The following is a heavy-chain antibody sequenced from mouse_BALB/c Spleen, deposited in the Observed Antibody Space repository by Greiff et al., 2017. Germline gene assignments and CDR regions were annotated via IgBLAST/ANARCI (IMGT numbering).Heavy chain of an antibody. V-gene: IGHV8-12*01. CDR3: ARRNYASSYGFAY. CDR2: IYWDDDK. J-gene: IGHJ3*01. Sequence: QVQLKESGPGILQPSQTLSLTCSFSGFSLSTSGMGVSWIRQPSGKGLEWLAHIYWDDDKRYNPSLKSRLTISKDTSRNQVFLKITSVDTADTATYYCARRNYASSYGFAYWGQGTLVTVSA. CDR1: GFSLSTSGMG. D-gene: IGHD1-1*01.